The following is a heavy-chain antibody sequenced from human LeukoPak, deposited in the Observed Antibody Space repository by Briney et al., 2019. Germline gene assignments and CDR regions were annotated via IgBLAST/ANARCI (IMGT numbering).Heavy chain of an antibody. D-gene: IGHD3-22*01. Sequence: PGGSLRLSCAASGFTFSNYNMHWVRQAPGKGLEWVSYISSSSSSIHYADSVKGRFTISRDNSKNTPYLQMNSLRAEDTAVYYCAKDGVRDSSGYYFPASRTKLPDYWGQGTLVTVSS. J-gene: IGHJ4*02. V-gene: IGHV3-48*01. CDR1: GFTFSNYN. CDR2: ISSSSSSI. CDR3: AKDGVRDSSGYYFPASRTKLPDY.